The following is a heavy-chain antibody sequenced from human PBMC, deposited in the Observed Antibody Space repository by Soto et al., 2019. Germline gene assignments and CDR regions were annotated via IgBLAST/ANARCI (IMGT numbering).Heavy chain of an antibody. CDR2: ISYDGSNK. J-gene: IGHJ5*02. CDR3: ARDRGIAARPLGWFDP. D-gene: IGHD6-6*01. CDR1: GFTFSSYA. V-gene: IGHV3-30-3*01. Sequence: QVQLVESGGGVVQPGRSLRLSCAASGFTFSSYAMHWVRQAPGKGLEWVAVISYDGSNKYYADSVKGRFTISRDNSKSTLYLQMNSLRAEDTAVYYCARDRGIAARPLGWFDPWGQGTLVTVSS.